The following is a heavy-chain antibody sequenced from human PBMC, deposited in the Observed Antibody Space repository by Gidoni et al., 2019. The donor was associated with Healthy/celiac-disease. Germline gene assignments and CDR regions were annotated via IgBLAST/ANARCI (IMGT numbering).Heavy chain of an antibody. D-gene: IGHD5-12*01. Sequence: QVQLQESGPGPVKPSETLSLTCPASGGSISSYYWSWIRQPPGKGLEWIGDIYYRGSTKHNASLKSRVAIAVDTCKNQFSLKLSSVTAADTAVYYCARGGSGYDFGFDYWGQGTLVTVSS. V-gene: IGHV4-59*01. CDR2: IYYRGST. CDR1: GGSISSYY. CDR3: ARGGSGYDFGFDY. J-gene: IGHJ4*02.